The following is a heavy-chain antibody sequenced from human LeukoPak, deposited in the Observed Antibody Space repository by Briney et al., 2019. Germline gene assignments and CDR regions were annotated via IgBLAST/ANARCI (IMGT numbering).Heavy chain of an antibody. CDR3: AKVNKYFYNGMDV. Sequence: GGSLRLSCAASGFAFRSYPMSWVRQAPGKGLEWVSAISASGGSTYYADSVGGRFTISRDKSKNTLYLQMNSLRAEDTAIYYCAKVNKYFYNGMDVWGQGPTVTVSS. J-gene: IGHJ6*02. V-gene: IGHV3-23*01. D-gene: IGHD1/OR15-1a*01. CDR2: ISASGGST. CDR1: GFAFRSYP.